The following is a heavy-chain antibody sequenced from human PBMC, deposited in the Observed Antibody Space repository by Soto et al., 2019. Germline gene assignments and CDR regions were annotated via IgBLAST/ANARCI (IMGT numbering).Heavy chain of an antibody. V-gene: IGHV4-30-4*01. CDR2: IYYSGAT. J-gene: IGHJ4*02. CDR1: GGSISSGDYY. CDR3: ARGNRGYDY. Sequence: SETLSLTCTVSGGSISSGDYYWSWVRQPPGKGLEWIGSIYYSGATYYNPSLKSRITMSVDTSKNQFSLRPTSVTAADTAVYYCARGNRGYDYWGQGTLVTVSS. D-gene: IGHD5-12*01.